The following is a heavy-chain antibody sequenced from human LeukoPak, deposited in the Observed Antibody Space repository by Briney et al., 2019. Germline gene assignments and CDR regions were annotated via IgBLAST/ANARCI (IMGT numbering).Heavy chain of an antibody. CDR2: MNPNSGNT. V-gene: IGHV1-8*01. CDR3: ARGYCSGGSCYFNY. D-gene: IGHD2-15*01. Sequence: ASVKVSCKASGYTFTSYDLNWVRPATGQGLEWMGWMNPNSGNTGYAQKFQGRVTMTRNTSISTAYMELSSLRSEDTAVYYCARGYCSGGSCYFNYWGQGTLVTVSS. J-gene: IGHJ4*02. CDR1: GYTFTSYD.